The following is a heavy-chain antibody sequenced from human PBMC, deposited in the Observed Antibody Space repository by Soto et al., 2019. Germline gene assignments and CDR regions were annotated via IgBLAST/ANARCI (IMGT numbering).Heavy chain of an antibody. CDR2: IIPIFGTA. CDR3: ARGLQRQQLVPLDY. Sequence: QVQLVQSGAEVKKPGSSVKVSCKASGGTFSSYAISWVRQAPGQGLEWMGGIIPIFGTANYAQKFQGRPTITADEYTRTAYMELSSLRSEDTAVYYCARGLQRQQLVPLDYWGQGTLVTVSS. V-gene: IGHV1-69*01. CDR1: GGTFSSYA. J-gene: IGHJ4*02. D-gene: IGHD6-13*01.